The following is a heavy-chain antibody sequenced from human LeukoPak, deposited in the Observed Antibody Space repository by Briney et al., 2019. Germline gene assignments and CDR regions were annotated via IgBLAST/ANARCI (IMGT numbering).Heavy chain of an antibody. CDR1: GFTFSSYG. CDR2: ISSSSSYI. D-gene: IGHD3-3*01. CDR3: ARDRSDYDYFDY. V-gene: IGHV3-21*01. J-gene: IGHJ4*02. Sequence: GGTLRLSCAASGFTFSSYGMSWVRQAPGKGLEWVSSISSSSSYIYYADSVKGRFTISRDNAKNSLFLQVNRLRAEDTAVYYCARDRSDYDYFDYWGQGILVTVSS.